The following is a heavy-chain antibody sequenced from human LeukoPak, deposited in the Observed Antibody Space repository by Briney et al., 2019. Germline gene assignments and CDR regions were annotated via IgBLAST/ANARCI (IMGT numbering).Heavy chain of an antibody. D-gene: IGHD2-15*01. CDR2: IYNSGST. J-gene: IGHJ4*02. V-gene: IGHV4-39*01. CDR3: ARGIVVVVTAIFDY. Sequence: PSETLSLTCTVSGGSISSISYYWGWIRQPPGKGLEWIGSIYNSGSTYYNPSLKSRVTISVDTSKNQFSLKLSSLTAADTAVYYCARGIVVVVTAIFDYWGQGTLVTVSS. CDR1: GGSISSISYY.